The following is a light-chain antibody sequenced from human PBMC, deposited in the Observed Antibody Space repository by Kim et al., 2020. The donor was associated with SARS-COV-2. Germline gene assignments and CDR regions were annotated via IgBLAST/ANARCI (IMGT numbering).Light chain of an antibody. CDR1: SGHSSYA. V-gene: IGLV4-69*01. J-gene: IGLJ2*01. Sequence: SVKLTCTLSSGHSSYAIAWHQQQPEKGPRYLMKLNSDGSHTKGDGIPDRFSGSSSGAERYLTISSLQSDDEADYYCQTWATAKGVFGGGTQLAVL. CDR2: LNSDGSH. CDR3: QTWATAKGV.